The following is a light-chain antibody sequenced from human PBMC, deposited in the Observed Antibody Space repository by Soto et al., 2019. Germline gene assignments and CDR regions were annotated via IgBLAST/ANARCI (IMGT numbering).Light chain of an antibody. V-gene: IGKV3-15*01. CDR3: QQFNNWTPT. CDR1: QRVSTN. CDR2: NAS. J-gene: IGKJ4*01. Sequence: EIVMTQSPATVSVSPGERATLSFTASQRVSTNLGWFQQKPGQAPRLLIYNASTRATVIPATFSGSGSGTEFTFSISSLQYEDSAVYYCQQFNNWTPTFVGGTKVDIK.